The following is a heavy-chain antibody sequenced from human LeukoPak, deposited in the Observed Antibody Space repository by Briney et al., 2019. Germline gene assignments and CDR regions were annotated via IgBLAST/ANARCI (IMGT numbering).Heavy chain of an antibody. Sequence: ASVRVSCKASGYTFTSYGISWVRQAPGQGLEWMGWISAYNGNTNYAQKLQGRVTMTTDTSTSTAYRELRSLRSDDTAVYYCARAIVVVPAAISRHYYYGMDVWGQGTTVTVSS. D-gene: IGHD2-2*01. CDR2: ISAYNGNT. CDR3: ARAIVVVPAAISRHYYYGMDV. J-gene: IGHJ6*02. CDR1: GYTFTSYG. V-gene: IGHV1-18*01.